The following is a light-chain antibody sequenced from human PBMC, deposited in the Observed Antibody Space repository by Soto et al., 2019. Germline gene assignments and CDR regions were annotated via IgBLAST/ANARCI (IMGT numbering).Light chain of an antibody. V-gene: IGKV3-20*01. CDR3: QQYGSSPLT. J-gene: IGKJ4*01. CDR2: GAS. CDR1: QSVSSTS. Sequence: EIGLTQTPGTLSLSPGERATLSWRASQSVSSTSLAWYQQRTGQAPRPLIYGASSRATGIPDRFSGSGYGTDFNLTISRLETEDFAVYYCQQYGSSPLTFGGGTKVDIK.